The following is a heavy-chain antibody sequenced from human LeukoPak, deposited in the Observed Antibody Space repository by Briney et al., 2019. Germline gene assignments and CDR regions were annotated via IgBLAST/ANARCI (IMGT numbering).Heavy chain of an antibody. J-gene: IGHJ6*03. CDR1: GFTFSSYS. V-gene: IGHV3-66*02. Sequence: GGSMRLSCAASGFTFSSYSMNWVRQAPGKGLEWVSVIYTGGDTYYADSVKGRFTVSRDYSKNTLYLQMNGLRSEDTAVYYCVRETCSSASCFSSKYYYYYMDVWGKGTTVTVSS. CDR2: IYTGGDT. D-gene: IGHD2-2*01. CDR3: VRETCSSASCFSSKYYYYYMDV.